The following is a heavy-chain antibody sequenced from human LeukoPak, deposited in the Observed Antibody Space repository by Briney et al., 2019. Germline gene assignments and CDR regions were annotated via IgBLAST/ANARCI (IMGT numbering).Heavy chain of an antibody. CDR1: GFTFSDHY. V-gene: IGHV3-72*01. CDR2: TRNKANSYTT. Sequence: GGSLRLSCAASGFTFSDHYMDWVRQAPGKGLEWVGRTRNKANSYTTEYAASVKGRFTISRDDSKNSLYLQMNSLRAEDTAMYYCARVLLWFGEPDSWGQGTLVTVSS. D-gene: IGHD3-10*01. CDR3: ARVLLWFGEPDS. J-gene: IGHJ4*02.